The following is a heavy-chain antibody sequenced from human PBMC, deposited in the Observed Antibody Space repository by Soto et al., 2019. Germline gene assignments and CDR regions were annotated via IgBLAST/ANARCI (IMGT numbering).Heavy chain of an antibody. CDR2: ISGGGDTT. CDR3: AKGRGGSGSLTPRVDF. Sequence: EVQLLESGGGLVQPGGSLRLSCAASGFTCNNYAMTWVRQAPGKGLEWVSAISGGGDTTSYADSVKGRFTVSRDGSQNTLYLQMSSLRAEDTALYYCAKGRGGSGSLTPRVDFWGQGTLVTVSS. D-gene: IGHD3-10*01. V-gene: IGHV3-23*01. J-gene: IGHJ4*02. CDR1: GFTCNNYA.